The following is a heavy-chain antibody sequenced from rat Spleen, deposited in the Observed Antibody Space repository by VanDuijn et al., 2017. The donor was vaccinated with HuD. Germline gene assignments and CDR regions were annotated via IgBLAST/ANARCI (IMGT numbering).Heavy chain of an antibody. D-gene: IGHD1-1*01. CDR3: ATEYYYSVLPDY. Sequence: EVQLVESGGGLVQPGRSLKLSCAASGFTFSNYGMHWIRQAPTKGLEWVASISPSGGSTYYRDSVKGRFTISRDNAKTTLYLQMASLRSEDTATYYCATEYYYSVLPDYWGQGVMVTVSS. CDR2: ISPSGGST. CDR1: GFTFSNYG. V-gene: IGHV5-19*01. J-gene: IGHJ2*01.